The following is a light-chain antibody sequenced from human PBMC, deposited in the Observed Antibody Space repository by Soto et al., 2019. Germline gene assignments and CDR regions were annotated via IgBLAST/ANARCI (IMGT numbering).Light chain of an antibody. CDR2: SAS. Sequence: EVVLTQSPGTLSLSPGERATLSCRASQSFSSSNLAWYQHRPGQPPKLIVYSASRRATGIPDRFSGSGSGTDFTLTISRLEPEDFALYYCQRYGGSPLVTFGGGPKVEIK. CDR1: QSFSSSN. J-gene: IGKJ4*01. CDR3: QRYGGSPLVT. V-gene: IGKV3-20*01.